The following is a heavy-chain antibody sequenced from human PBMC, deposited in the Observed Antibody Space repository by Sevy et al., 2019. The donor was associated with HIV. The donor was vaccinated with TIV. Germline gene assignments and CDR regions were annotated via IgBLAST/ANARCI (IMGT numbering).Heavy chain of an antibody. CDR2: FDPEDGET. J-gene: IGHJ4*02. CDR1: GYTLTELS. D-gene: IGHD3-9*01. Sequence: ASVKVSCKVSGYTLTELSMHWVRQAPGKGLEWMGGFDPEDGETIYAQKFQGRVTMTEDTSKDTAYMELSSLRSEDTAVYYCATGGIPYYDILTGYYRNYFDYWGQGTLVTVSS. CDR3: ATGGIPYYDILTGYYRNYFDY. V-gene: IGHV1-24*01.